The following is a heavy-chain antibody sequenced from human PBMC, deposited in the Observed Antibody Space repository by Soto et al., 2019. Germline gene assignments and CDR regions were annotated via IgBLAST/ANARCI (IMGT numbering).Heavy chain of an antibody. CDR3: ARGLISGALFDY. V-gene: IGHV4-30-4*01. Sequence: PSETLSLTCTVSGGSISSGDYYWSWIRQPPGKGLEWIGYIYYSGSTYYNPSLKSRVTISVDTSKNQFSLKLSSVTAADTAVYYCARGLISGALFDYWGQGTLVTVSS. J-gene: IGHJ4*02. CDR1: GGSISSGDYY. D-gene: IGHD5-12*01. CDR2: IYYSGST.